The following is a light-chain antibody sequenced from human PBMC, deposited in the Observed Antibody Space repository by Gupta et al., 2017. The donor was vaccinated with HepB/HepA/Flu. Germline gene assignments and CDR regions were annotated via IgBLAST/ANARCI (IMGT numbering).Light chain of an antibody. CDR3: QRSYSNTPPT. J-gene: IGKJ4*01. Sequence: DIQMTQSPSSLSASVGDRVTITCRASQSISTYLNWYQQKPGKAPTLLIYGTSSLLSGVPSRFSGSGCGTDFTLTISGLQPEDFATYYCQRSYSNTPPTFGGGTKVEVK. V-gene: IGKV1-39*01. CDR2: GTS. CDR1: QSISTY.